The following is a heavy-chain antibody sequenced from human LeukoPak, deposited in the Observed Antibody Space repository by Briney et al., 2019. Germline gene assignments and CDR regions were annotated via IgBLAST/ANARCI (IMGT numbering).Heavy chain of an antibody. D-gene: IGHD2-2*01. J-gene: IGHJ4*02. V-gene: IGHV4-59*01. CDR2: IYYSGST. CDR1: GGSISSYY. CDR3: ARVYCSSTSCYPFFDY. Sequence: SETLSLTCTVSGGSISSYYWSWIRQPPGKGLEWIGYIYYSGSTNYNPSLKSRVTISVDTSKNQFSLKLSSVTAADTAVYYCARVYCSSTSCYPFFDYWGQGTLVTVSS.